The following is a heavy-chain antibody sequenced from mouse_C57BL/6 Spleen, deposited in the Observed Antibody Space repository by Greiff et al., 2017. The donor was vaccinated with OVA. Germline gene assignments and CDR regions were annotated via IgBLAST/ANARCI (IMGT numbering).Heavy chain of an antibody. D-gene: IGHD6-1*01. CDR1: GFTFSSYA. CDR2: ISDGGSYT. Sequence: EVNVVESGGGLVKPGGSLKLSCAASGFTFSSYAMSWVRQTPEKRLEWVATISDGGSYTYYPDNVKGRFTISRDNAKNNLYLQMSHLKSEDTAMYYCARESASNYFDYWGQGTTLTVSS. V-gene: IGHV5-4*01. J-gene: IGHJ2*01. CDR3: ARESASNYFDY.